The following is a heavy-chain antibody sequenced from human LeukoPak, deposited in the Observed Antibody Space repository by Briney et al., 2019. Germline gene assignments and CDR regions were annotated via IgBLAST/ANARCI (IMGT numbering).Heavy chain of an antibody. CDR3: ARAGSNYYDSSGLGDYGMDV. CDR2: ISISSSYI. CDR1: GFTFSSYS. J-gene: IGHJ6*02. V-gene: IGHV3-21*01. D-gene: IGHD3-22*01. Sequence: GGSLRLSCAASGFTFSSYSINWVRQAPGKGLEWVSSISISSSYIYYADSVKGRFTISRDNSKNTLDLQMNSLRAEDTAVYYCARAGSNYYDSSGLGDYGMDVWGQGTTVTVSS.